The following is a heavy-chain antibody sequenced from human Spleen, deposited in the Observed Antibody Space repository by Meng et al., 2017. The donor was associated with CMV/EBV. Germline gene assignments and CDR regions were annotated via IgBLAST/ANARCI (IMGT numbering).Heavy chain of an antibody. CDR3: ARGYYDSSGYYYVGYYYGMDV. D-gene: IGHD3-22*01. CDR2: THYDGNNK. V-gene: IGHV3-30*02. CDR1: GFTFSNYG. Sequence: GESLKISCATSGFTFSNYGMHWVRQAPGKGLEWVSFTHYDGNNKYYADSVKGRFTISRDNSKNTLYLQMNSLRAEDTAVYYCARGYYDSSGYYYVGYYYGMDVWGQGTTVTVSS. J-gene: IGHJ6*02.